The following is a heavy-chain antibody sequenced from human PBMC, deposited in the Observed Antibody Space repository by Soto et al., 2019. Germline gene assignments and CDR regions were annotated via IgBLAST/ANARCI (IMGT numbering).Heavy chain of an antibody. J-gene: IGHJ2*01. V-gene: IGHV4-34*01. Sequence: SETLSLTCAVYGGSFSGYYWSWIRQPPGKGLEWIGEINHSGSTNFNPSLKSRVSISVDTSKKQFSLKLSSVTAADTAAYYCAAHLKATVTAYWYFDLWGRGTVVTVSS. D-gene: IGHD4-17*01. CDR2: INHSGST. CDR1: GGSFSGYY. CDR3: AAHLKATVTAYWYFDL.